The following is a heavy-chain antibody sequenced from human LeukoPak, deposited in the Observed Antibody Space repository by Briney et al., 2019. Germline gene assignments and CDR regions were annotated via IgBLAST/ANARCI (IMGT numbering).Heavy chain of an antibody. CDR3: ARDAAGAARSWFDP. CDR2: ISGTGGNT. J-gene: IGHJ5*02. CDR1: GFTFSSYA. Sequence: GGSLRLSCAASGFTFSSYAISWVRQAPGKGLEWVSAISGTGGNTHYADSVKGRFTISRDNGRNSVYLQMNSLRAEDTAVYYCARDAAGAARSWFDPWGQGTLVTVSS. D-gene: IGHD6-6*01. V-gene: IGHV3-23*01.